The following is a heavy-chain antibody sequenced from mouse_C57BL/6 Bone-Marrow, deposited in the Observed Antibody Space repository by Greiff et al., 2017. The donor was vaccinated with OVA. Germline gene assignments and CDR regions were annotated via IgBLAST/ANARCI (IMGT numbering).Heavy chain of an antibody. J-gene: IGHJ4*01. D-gene: IGHD1-1*01. CDR2: INPSNGGT. Sequence: QVQLQQPGTELVKPGASVKLSCKASGYTFTSYWMHWVKQRPGQGLEWIGNINPSNGGTNYNEKFKSKATLTVDKSSSPAYMQLSSLTSEESAVYYCANIDYYGSSYENAMDYWGQGTSVTVSS. V-gene: IGHV1-53*01. CDR3: ANIDYYGSSYENAMDY. CDR1: GYTFTSYW.